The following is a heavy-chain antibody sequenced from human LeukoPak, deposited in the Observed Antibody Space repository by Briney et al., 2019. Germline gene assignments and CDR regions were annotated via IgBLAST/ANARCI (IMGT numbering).Heavy chain of an antibody. J-gene: IGHJ4*02. CDR2: ISYDGSD. V-gene: IGHV3-30-3*01. CDR1: GFTFSSYA. CDR3: ARANSSAWHNFDF. D-gene: IGHD6-19*01. Sequence: AGRSLRLSCAASGFTFSSYAMHWVRQAPGKGLEWVAVISYDGSDYYADSVKGRFTISRDNSRDTLYLEMNSLRAKDRAVYYCARANSSAWHNFDFWGQGTLVTVSS.